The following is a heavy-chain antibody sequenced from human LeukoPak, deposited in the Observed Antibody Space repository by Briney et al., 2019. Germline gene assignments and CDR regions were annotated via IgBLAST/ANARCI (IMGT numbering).Heavy chain of an antibody. J-gene: IGHJ4*02. Sequence: SVKVSCTASGSTFTSYDINRVRQATGQGLEWMGWMNPNSGNTGYAQKFQGRVTMTRHTSISTGYMEVSRLRSEDTAVYYCASVGKMSTTVDYWGQGTLVTVSS. CDR2: MNPNSGNT. CDR1: GSTFTSYD. V-gene: IGHV1-8*01. D-gene: IGHD2-2*01. CDR3: ASVGKMSTTVDY.